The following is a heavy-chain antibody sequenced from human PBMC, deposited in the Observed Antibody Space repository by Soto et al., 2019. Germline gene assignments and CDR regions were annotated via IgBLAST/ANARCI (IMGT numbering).Heavy chain of an antibody. D-gene: IGHD2-2*01. CDR1: GFTFSSYA. J-gene: IGHJ6*02. CDR3: ANLMRCSSTSCQNTPGYYGMDV. Sequence: GGSLRLSCAASGFTFSSYAMSWVRQAPGKGLEWVSAISGSGGSTYYADSVKGRFTISRDNSKNTLYLQMNSLRAEDTAVYYCANLMRCSSTSCQNTPGYYGMDVWGQGTTVTVSS. CDR2: ISGSGGST. V-gene: IGHV3-23*01.